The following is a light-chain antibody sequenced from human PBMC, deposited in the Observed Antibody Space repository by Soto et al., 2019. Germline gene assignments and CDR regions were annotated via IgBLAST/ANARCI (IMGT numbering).Light chain of an antibody. V-gene: IGKV3-20*01. J-gene: IGKJ2*01. CDR3: QQYGSSPYT. CDR1: QSVRNSY. Sequence: EILLTQSPDTLSLSPGERATLSCRASQSVRNSYLAWYQQKPGQAPRLLIYGASGRATGIPDRFSGSGSGTDLTLTISRLEPEDFAVYYCQQYGSSPYTFGQGTKLEI. CDR2: GAS.